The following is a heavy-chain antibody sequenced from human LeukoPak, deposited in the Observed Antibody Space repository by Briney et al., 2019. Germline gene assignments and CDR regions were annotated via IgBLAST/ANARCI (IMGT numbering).Heavy chain of an antibody. CDR3: ARQAVAVDY. CDR1: GFTFSSYS. J-gene: IGHJ4*02. V-gene: IGHV3-48*01. CDR2: IRSSSSTI. Sequence: PGGSLRLSCAASGFTFSSYSMNWVRQAPGKGLEWVSYIRSSSSTIYYADSVKGRFTISRDNAKNSLYLQMNSLRAEDTAVYYCARQAVAVDYWGQGTVVTVSS. D-gene: IGHD6-19*01.